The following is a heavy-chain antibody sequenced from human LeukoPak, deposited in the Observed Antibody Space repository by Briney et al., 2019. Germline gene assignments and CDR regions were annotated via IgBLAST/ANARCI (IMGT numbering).Heavy chain of an antibody. CDR3: ARGLIVPSTIFDY. V-gene: IGHV4-30-2*01. J-gene: IGHJ4*02. CDR1: GDSISSGTYS. Sequence: PSETLSLTCAVSGDSISSGTYSCTWIRQPPGKGLEWIGFISHSGGTYYNPSLKSRVTMSVDRSENQFSLKLSSVTAADTAVYYCARGLIVPSTIFDYWGQGALVTVSS. CDR2: ISHSGGT. D-gene: IGHD2-2*01.